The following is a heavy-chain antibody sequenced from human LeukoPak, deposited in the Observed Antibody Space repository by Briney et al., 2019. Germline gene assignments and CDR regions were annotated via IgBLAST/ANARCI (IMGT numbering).Heavy chain of an antibody. CDR1: RGTFSSYG. CDR3: ARGELVDSSGFSFFDY. Sequence: ASVKVSCKASRGTFSSYGISWVRQAPGQGLGWMGGVIAIFGRVKYGQKFQGRATITTDESTSTAYMELSSLTSEDTGVYYCARGELVDSSGFSFFDYWGQGTLVTVSS. D-gene: IGHD3-22*01. V-gene: IGHV1-69*05. CDR2: VIAIFGRV. J-gene: IGHJ4*02.